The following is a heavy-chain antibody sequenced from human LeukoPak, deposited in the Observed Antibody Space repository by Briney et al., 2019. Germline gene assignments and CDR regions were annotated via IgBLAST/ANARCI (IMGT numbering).Heavy chain of an antibody. CDR2: ISYDGSNK. CDR3: ARDGGLPRYSSSPDY. CDR1: GFTFSSYA. V-gene: IGHV3-30-3*01. J-gene: IGHJ4*02. D-gene: IGHD6-6*01. Sequence: GGSLRLSCAASGFTFSSYAMHWVRQAPGKGLEWVAVISYDGSNKYYADSVKGRFTISRDNSKNTLYLQMNSLRAEDTAVYYCARDGGLPRYSSSPDYWGQGTLVTVSS.